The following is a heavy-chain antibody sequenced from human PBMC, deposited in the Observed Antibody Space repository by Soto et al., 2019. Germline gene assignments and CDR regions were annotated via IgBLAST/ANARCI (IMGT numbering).Heavy chain of an antibody. CDR3: ARGNYGWYLGDFDY. V-gene: IGHV3-11*05. J-gene: IGHJ4*02. D-gene: IGHD6-19*01. CDR1: GFSFSDYY. Sequence: QVQLVESGGGLVKPGGSLRLSCAASGFSFSDYYMTWLRQAPGKGLEWLSYISSRSTYTNYADSVHGRFTVSRDNAKNSLYLQMNSLRAEDTAVYYCARGNYGWYLGDFDYWGQGTLVSVSS. CDR2: ISSRSTYT.